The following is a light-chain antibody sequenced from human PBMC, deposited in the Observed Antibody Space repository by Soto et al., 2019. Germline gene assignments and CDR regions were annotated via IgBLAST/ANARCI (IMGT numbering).Light chain of an antibody. CDR1: QSVGRSD. CDR3: QQYDGSPIT. Sequence: DIVLTQSPGTLSLSPGERANLSCRASQSVGRSDLAWYQQKPGQAPRLLISSVSKRATGIPDRFSGGGSGTDFTLNISRVEPEDFALYICQQYDGSPITFGQGTRLEIK. V-gene: IGKV3-20*01. J-gene: IGKJ5*01. CDR2: SVS.